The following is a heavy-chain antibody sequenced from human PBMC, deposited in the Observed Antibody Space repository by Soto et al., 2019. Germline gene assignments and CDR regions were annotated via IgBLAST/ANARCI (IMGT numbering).Heavy chain of an antibody. CDR1: GGSISSGGYY. D-gene: IGHD2-21*01. CDR2: IYYSGST. V-gene: IGHV4-31*03. Sequence: SETLSLTCTVSGGSISSGGYYWSWIRQNPGKGLEWIGYIYYSGSTYYNPSLKSRVTISVDTSKNQFSLKLSSVTAADTAVYYCARDRYSSPFDIWGQGTMVTVSS. J-gene: IGHJ3*02. CDR3: ARDRYSSPFDI.